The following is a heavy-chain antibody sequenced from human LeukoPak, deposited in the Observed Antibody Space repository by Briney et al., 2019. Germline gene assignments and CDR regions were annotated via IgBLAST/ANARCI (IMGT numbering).Heavy chain of an antibody. CDR1: GGSLSGYY. CDR2: INHSGST. Sequence: SETLSLTCAVYGGSLSGYYWSWIRQPPGKGLEWIGEINHSGSTNYNPSLKSRVTISVDTSKNQFSLKLSSVTAADTAVYYCARVRSVWYFDLWGRGTLVTVSS. J-gene: IGHJ2*01. V-gene: IGHV4-34*01. CDR3: ARVRSVWYFDL.